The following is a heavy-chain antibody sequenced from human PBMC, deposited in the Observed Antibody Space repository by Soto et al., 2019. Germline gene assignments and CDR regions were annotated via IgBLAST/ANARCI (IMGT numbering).Heavy chain of an antibody. J-gene: IGHJ3*02. D-gene: IGHD4-17*01. Sequence: ASVKVSCKASGYTFTGYYMHWVRQAPGQGLEWMGWINPNSGGTNYAQKFQGWVTMTRDTSISTAYMELSRLRSDDTAVYYCARSPPQYGDYAYEFAFDIWGQGTMVTVSS. CDR3: ARSPPQYGDYAYEFAFDI. CDR2: INPNSGGT. CDR1: GYTFTGYY. V-gene: IGHV1-2*04.